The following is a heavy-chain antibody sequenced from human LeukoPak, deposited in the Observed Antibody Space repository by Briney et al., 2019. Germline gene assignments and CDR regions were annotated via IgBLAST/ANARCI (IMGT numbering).Heavy chain of an antibody. CDR3: ARDFYHGHCAGLSCFLLDY. J-gene: IGHJ4*02. CDR1: GYTFTSYG. CDR2: ISAYNGNT. Sequence: GASVKVSCKASGYTFTSYGISWVRQAPGQGLEWMGWISAYNGNTNYAQKFQGRVTMTTDTSTSTAYMELRSLRSDDTAVYYCARDFYHGHCAGLSCFLLDYWGQGALVIVSS. D-gene: IGHD2-8*02. V-gene: IGHV1-18*01.